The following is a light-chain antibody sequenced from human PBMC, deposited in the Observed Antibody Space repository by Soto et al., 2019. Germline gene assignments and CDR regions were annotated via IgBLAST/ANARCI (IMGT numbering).Light chain of an antibody. CDR3: ETWDSNTRV. V-gene: IGLV4-60*02. CDR2: LEGSGSY. CDR1: SGHSSYI. Sequence: QLVLTQSSFASASLGSSVKLTCTLSSGHSSYIIAWHQQQPGKAPRYLTKLEGSGSYNKGSGVPDRFSGYSSGADRYLTISNLQFEDEADYYCETWDSNTRVFGGGTKLTVL. J-gene: IGLJ3*02.